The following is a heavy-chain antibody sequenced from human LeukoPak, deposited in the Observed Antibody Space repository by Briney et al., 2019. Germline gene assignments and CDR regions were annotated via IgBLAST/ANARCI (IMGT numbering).Heavy chain of an antibody. CDR3: ATDRARGGDSFDY. V-gene: IGHV4-61*01. CDR2: IYYSGST. D-gene: IGHD3-10*01. Sequence: PSETLPLTCTVSGGSVSSGSYYWSWIRQPPGKGLEWIGYIYYSGSTYYNPSLKSRVTISGDTSKNQFSLNLSSVTAADTAVYYCATDRARGGDSFDYWGQGTLVTVSS. CDR1: GGSVSSGSYY. J-gene: IGHJ4*02.